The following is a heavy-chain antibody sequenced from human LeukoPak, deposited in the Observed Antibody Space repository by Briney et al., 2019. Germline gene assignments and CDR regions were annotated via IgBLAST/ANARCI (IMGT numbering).Heavy chain of an antibody. Sequence: GGSLRLSCAASGFTFSNYAMSWVRQTPGKGLQCISSISSGNSYIYYADSVKGRFTISRGNAKNSLYLQMNNLRVEDTAVYYCVQIRGLGWFDSWGQGSLVTVSS. CDR2: ISSGNSYI. J-gene: IGHJ5*01. CDR3: VQIRGLGWFDS. D-gene: IGHD3-10*01. V-gene: IGHV3-21*01. CDR1: GFTFSNYA.